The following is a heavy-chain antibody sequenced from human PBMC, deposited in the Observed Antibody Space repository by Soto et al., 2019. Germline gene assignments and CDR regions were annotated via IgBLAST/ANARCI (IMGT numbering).Heavy chain of an antibody. CDR3: ARSRGATLKWDAFDI. D-gene: IGHD3-10*01. CDR1: GFTFDDYG. Sequence: GGSLRLSCAASGFTFDDYGMSWVRQAPGKGLEWVSGINWNGGSTGYADSVKGRFTISRDNAKNSLYLQMNSLRAEDTALYYCARSRGATLKWDAFDIWGQGTMVTVSS. J-gene: IGHJ3*02. CDR2: INWNGGST. V-gene: IGHV3-20*04.